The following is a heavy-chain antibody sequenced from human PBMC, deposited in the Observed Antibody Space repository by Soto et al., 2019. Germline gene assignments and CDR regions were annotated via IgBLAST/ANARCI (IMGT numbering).Heavy chain of an antibody. CDR1: GGSISSYY. V-gene: IGHV4-59*12. D-gene: IGHD3-22*01. Sequence: TSETLSLTCTVSGGSISSYYWSWIRQPPGKGLEWIGYIYYSGSTNYNPSLKSRVTISVDTSKNQFSLKLSSVTAADTAVYYCARVSEDSSGYYYARDDAFDIWGQGTMVTGSS. CDR2: IYYSGST. J-gene: IGHJ3*02. CDR3: ARVSEDSSGYYYARDDAFDI.